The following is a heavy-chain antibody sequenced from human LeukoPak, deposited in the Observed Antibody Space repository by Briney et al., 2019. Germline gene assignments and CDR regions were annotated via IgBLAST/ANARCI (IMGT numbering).Heavy chain of an antibody. CDR2: INSDGSST. D-gene: IGHD3-9*01. CDR3: ARAHYDILTGYRSTPYFDY. V-gene: IGHV3-74*01. CDR1: GFTFSSYW. J-gene: IGHJ4*02. Sequence: GGSLRLSCAASGFTFSSYWMHWVRQAPGKGLVWVSRINSDGSSTSYADSVKGRFTISRDNAKNTLYLQMNSLRAEDTAVYYCARAHYDILTGYRSTPYFDYWGQGTLVTVSS.